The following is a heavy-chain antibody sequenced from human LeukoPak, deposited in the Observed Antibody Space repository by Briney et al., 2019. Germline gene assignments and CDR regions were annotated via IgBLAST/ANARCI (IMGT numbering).Heavy chain of an antibody. V-gene: IGHV3-66*01. CDR3: ARGGTIYYYYGMDV. D-gene: IGHD1-26*01. Sequence: GGSLRLSCAASGFTVSSNYMSWVRQAPGKGLEWVSVIYSGGSTYYADSVKGRFTISRDNSKNTLYLQMNSLRAKDTAVYYCARGGTIYYYYGMDVWGQGTTVTVSS. J-gene: IGHJ6*02. CDR1: GFTVSSNY. CDR2: IYSGGST.